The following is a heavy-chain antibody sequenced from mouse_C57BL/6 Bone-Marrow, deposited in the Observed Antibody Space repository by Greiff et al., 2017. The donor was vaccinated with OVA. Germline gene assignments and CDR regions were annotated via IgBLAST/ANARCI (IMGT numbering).Heavy chain of an antibody. CDR1: GYTFTSYW. CDR3: ARGIYYGDDEGLVYD. CDR2: IHPNSGST. D-gene: IGHD2-2*01. J-gene: IGHJ2*01. V-gene: IGHV1-64*01. Sequence: VLLQQPGAELVKPGASVKLSCMASGYTFTSYWMHWVKQRPGQGLEWIGMIHPNSGSTNYNEKFKSKATLTVDKSSSTAYMQLSSLTSEDAAVYYCARGIYYGDDEGLVYDWGQGTTLTVSS.